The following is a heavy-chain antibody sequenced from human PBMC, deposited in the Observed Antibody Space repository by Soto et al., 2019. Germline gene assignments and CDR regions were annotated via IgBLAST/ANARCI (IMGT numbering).Heavy chain of an antibody. CDR2: INSGSTTI. CDR1: AFTLSSYS. V-gene: IGHV3-48*02. Sequence: EVQLVESGGGLVQPGGSLRLSCAASAFTLSSYSMNWVRQAPGTGMEWVSYINSGSTTIYYADCVKGRFTISRGNAKNSLYLQMNRLRDEDTAVYYCARDKPLSSGWDVWGQGTTVTVSS. J-gene: IGHJ6*02. CDR3: ARDKPLSSGWDV.